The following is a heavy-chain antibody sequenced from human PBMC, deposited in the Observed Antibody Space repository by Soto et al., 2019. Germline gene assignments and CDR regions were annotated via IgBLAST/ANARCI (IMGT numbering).Heavy chain of an antibody. D-gene: IGHD3-22*01. CDR3: AGADSSAYYYIEY. CDR2: IYHRGSA. V-gene: IGHV4-30-2*01. Sequence: QLQLQESGSGLVKPSQTLSLTCAVSGGSISSGGYSWSWIRQPPGKGLEWIGYIYHRGSAYYNPSLKSRVTISVDRTKNQFSLKFSFVTAADSAVYFCAGADSSAYYYIEYWGQGTLVTVSS. J-gene: IGHJ4*02. CDR1: GGSISSGGYS.